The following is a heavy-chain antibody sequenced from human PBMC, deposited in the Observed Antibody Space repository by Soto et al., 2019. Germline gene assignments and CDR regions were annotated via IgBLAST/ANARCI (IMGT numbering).Heavy chain of an antibody. CDR1: GGSFSGYY. Sequence: QVQLQQWGAGLLKPSETLSLTCAVYGGSFSGYYWSWIRQPPGKGLEWIGEINHSGSTNYNPSPKSRVTISVDTSKNQFSLKLSSVTAADTAVYYCARGRAGYSSGWYLGSWFDPWGQGTLVTVSS. V-gene: IGHV4-34*01. J-gene: IGHJ5*02. CDR3: ARGRAGYSSGWYLGSWFDP. CDR2: INHSGST. D-gene: IGHD6-19*01.